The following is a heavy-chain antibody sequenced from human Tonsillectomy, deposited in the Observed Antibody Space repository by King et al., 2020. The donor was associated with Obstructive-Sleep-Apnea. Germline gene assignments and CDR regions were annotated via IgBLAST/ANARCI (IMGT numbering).Heavy chain of an antibody. Sequence: QLVQSGGGVVQPGRSLRLSCAASGFTFSSYGMPWVRQVPGKGLEWVAVISYDGSNKYYADSVKGRFTISSDNSKNTLYLQMNSLRAEDTAVYYCAKDVRGSSWDYYFDYWGQGTLVTVSS. J-gene: IGHJ4*02. CDR3: AKDVRGSSWDYYFDY. CDR2: ISYDGSNK. V-gene: IGHV3-30*18. CDR1: GFTFSSYG. D-gene: IGHD6-13*01.